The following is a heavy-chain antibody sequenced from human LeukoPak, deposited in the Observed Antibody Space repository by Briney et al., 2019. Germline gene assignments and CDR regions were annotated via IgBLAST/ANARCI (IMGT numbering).Heavy chain of an antibody. CDR3: ARAKAYDILTGAYYYYGMDV. CDR2: IYYSGST. CDR1: GGSISSYY. J-gene: IGHJ6*02. Sequence: SETLSLTCTVSGGSISSYYWSWIRQPPGKGLEWIGYIYYSGSTNYNPSLKSRVTISVDTSKNQFSLKLSSVTAADTAVYYCARAKAYDILTGAYYYYGMDVWGQGTTVTVSS. D-gene: IGHD3-9*01. V-gene: IGHV4-59*01.